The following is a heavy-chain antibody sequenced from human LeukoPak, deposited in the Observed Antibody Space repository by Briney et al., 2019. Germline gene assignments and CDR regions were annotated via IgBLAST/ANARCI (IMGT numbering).Heavy chain of an antibody. D-gene: IGHD2-2*03. Sequence: SETLSLTCTVSGVSIRSTSYYWGWIRQPPGKGLEWIGSIYFSGNTYYNPSLKTRVTISIDTSKNQFSLKLASVTAADTAIFYCASGYFVHTFDFWGQGTLGTVSS. J-gene: IGHJ4*02. CDR2: IYFSGNT. CDR1: GVSIRSTSYY. CDR3: ASGYFVHTFDF. V-gene: IGHV4-39*01.